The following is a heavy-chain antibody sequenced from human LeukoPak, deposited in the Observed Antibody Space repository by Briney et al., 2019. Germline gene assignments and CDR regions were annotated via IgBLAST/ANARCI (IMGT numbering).Heavy chain of an antibody. V-gene: IGHV3-23*01. Sequence: GGSLRLSCAASGFSFSTYAMSWARQAPGKGLEWVSAISGSGGSTYYADSVKGRFTISRDNSKNTLYLQMNSLRAEDTAVYYCAKEYYYDTRDYYFDYWGQGTLVTVSS. CDR2: ISGSGGST. D-gene: IGHD3-22*01. J-gene: IGHJ4*02. CDR3: AKEYYYDTRDYYFDY. CDR1: GFSFSTYA.